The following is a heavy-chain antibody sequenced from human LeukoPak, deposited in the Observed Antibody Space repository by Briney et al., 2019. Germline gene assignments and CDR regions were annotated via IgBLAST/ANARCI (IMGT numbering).Heavy chain of an antibody. V-gene: IGHV4-39*01. D-gene: IGHD1-26*01. J-gene: IGHJ2*01. Sequence: SETLSLTCTVSGGSISSGGYYWSWIRQHPGKGLEWIGSIYYSGSTYYNPSLKSRVTISVDTSKNQFSLKLSSVTAADTAVYYCAIRSGSYRYWYFDLWGRGTLVTVSS. CDR2: IYYSGST. CDR1: GGSISSGGYY. CDR3: AIRSGSYRYWYFDL.